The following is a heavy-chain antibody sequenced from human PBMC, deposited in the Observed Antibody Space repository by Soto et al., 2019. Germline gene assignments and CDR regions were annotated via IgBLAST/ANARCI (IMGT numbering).Heavy chain of an antibody. D-gene: IGHD2-21*02. CDR2: ISSNGDTT. V-gene: IGHV3-48*02. J-gene: IGHJ4*02. Sequence: VESGGGLVYPGGSLRLSCVASGFRFSDHSMNWVRQAPGKGLQWISYISSNGDTTYYADSVKGRFTVSRDNAKNALSLQMNSLRDDDTATYYCARLPKGSVVTAWGQGARVTVSS. CDR3: ARLPKGSVVTA. CDR1: GFRFSDHS.